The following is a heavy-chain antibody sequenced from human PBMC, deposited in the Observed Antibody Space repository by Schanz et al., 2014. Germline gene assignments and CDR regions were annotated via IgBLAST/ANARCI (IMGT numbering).Heavy chain of an antibody. D-gene: IGHD2-15*01. V-gene: IGHV3-64*04. CDR2: ISNNGDST. J-gene: IGHJ4*02. CDR3: ARRDPYCRSGTCSRAFDF. Sequence: VQLVESGGDLVQPGGSLRLSCSASGFTFSTFAMHWVRQAPGKGLEYISAISNNGDSTYYADSVKGRFTISRDNSKNTLFLQMNSLRTEDTAVYYCARRDPYCRSGTCSRAFDFWGQGTLVTVSS. CDR1: GFTFSTFA.